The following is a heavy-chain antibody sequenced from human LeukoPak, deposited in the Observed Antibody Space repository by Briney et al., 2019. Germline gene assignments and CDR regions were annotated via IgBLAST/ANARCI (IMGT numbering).Heavy chain of an antibody. CDR1: GFTFSNAW. CDR3: TTDVGYNWNQGAFDI. V-gene: IGHV3-15*01. Sequence: GGSLRLSCAASGFTFSNAWMSWVRQAPGKGLEWVGRIKSKTDGGTTDYAAPVKGRFTISRDDSKNTLYLQMNSLKTEDTAVYYCTTDVGYNWNQGAFDIWGQGTMVTVSS. D-gene: IGHD1-20*01. CDR2: IKSKTDGGTT. J-gene: IGHJ3*02.